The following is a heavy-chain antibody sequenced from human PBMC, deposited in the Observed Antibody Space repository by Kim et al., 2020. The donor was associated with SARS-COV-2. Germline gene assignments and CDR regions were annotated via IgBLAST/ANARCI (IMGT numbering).Heavy chain of an antibody. CDR2: VYSSGST. CDR3: ARGGTNQLAQV. CDR1: GGSISSYY. D-gene: IGHD2-2*01. Sequence: SETLSLTCIVSGGSISSYYWNWIRQPPGKGLEWIGFVYSSGSTNYNPSLMTRVTISLDMSNNQFSLKLSSVTAADTAVYYCARGGTNQLAQVWGQGTLVT. J-gene: IGHJ4*02. V-gene: IGHV4-59*13.